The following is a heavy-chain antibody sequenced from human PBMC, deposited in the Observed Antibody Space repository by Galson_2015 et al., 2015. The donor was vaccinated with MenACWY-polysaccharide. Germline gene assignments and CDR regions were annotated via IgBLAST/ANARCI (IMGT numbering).Heavy chain of an antibody. CDR1: GFTFSSYA. Sequence: SLRLSCAASGFTFSSYAMHWVRQAPGKGLEWVAVISYDGSYKYYADSVKGRFTISRDNSENTLYLQVSSLRAEDTAVYYCARSYCDRTSCYGMDVWGQGTTVTVSS. CDR2: ISYDGSYK. D-gene: IGHD2/OR15-2a*01. J-gene: IGHJ6*02. CDR3: ARSYCDRTSCYGMDV. V-gene: IGHV3-30-3*01.